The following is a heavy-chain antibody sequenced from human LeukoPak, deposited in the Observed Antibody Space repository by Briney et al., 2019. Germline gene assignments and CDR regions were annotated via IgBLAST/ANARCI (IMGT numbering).Heavy chain of an antibody. D-gene: IGHD4-17*01. CDR2: IYHSGST. J-gene: IGHJ5*02. V-gene: IGHV4-4*02. CDR3: ARIAVTTYWFDP. CDR1: GGSLSSINW. Sequence: SETLSLTCAVSGGSLSSINWWGWVGHPPGRGRNGIGEIYHSGSTNYNPSLKSRVTISVDKSKNQFSLKLSSVTAADTAVYYCARIAVTTYWFDPWGQGTLVTVSS.